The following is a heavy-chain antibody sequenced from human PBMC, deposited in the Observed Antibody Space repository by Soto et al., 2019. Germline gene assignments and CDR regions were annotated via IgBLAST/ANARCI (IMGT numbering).Heavy chain of an antibody. CDR2: ISKSSTII. D-gene: IGHD6-13*01. J-gene: IGHJ4*02. V-gene: IGHV3-11*01. CDR1: GFTFSDYY. Sequence: EGSLRLSCAASGFTFSDYYMSWIRQAPGKGLEWVSYISKSSTIIYYADSVKGRFTISRDNAKNSLYLQMNSLRAEDTAMYYCARDTDPRRIAGYFDSWGQGTLVTVSS. CDR3: ARDTDPRRIAGYFDS.